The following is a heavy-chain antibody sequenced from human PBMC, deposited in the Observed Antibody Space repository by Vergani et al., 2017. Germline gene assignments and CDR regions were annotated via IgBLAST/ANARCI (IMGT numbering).Heavy chain of an antibody. D-gene: IGHD3-9*01. CDR2: IRYDGSNK. Sequence: QVQLVESGGGVVQPGGSLSLSCAASGFTFSSYGMHWVRQAPGKGLEWVAFIRYDGSNKYYADSVKGRFTISRDNSKNTLYLQMNSLRAEDTAVYYCAKDHSSGYFDWLLADDYWGQGTLVTVSS. CDR3: AKDHSSGYFDWLLADDY. CDR1: GFTFSSYG. J-gene: IGHJ4*02. V-gene: IGHV3-30*02.